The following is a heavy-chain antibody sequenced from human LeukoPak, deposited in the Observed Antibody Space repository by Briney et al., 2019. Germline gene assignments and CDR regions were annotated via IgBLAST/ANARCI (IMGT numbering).Heavy chain of an antibody. Sequence: PGRSLRLSCTGSGFTPSDYAMTCVRQAPGGGLERVGFIRNKANGGTADYAASVKGRFTISRDDSKTIAYLQMTSLKTEDTAVYFCSRAYSTGWLGINDYWGQGALVTVSS. V-gene: IGHV3-49*04. D-gene: IGHD6-19*01. CDR2: IRNKANGGTA. CDR3: SRAYSTGWLGINDY. CDR1: GFTPSDYA. J-gene: IGHJ4*02.